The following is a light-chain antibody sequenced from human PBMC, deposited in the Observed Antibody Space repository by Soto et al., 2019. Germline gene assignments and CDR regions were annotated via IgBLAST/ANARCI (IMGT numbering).Light chain of an antibody. Sequence: DIVMTQSPLSLPVTPGEPASISFVSSQSLLHSNGYNYLDWYLQKPGQSPQLLIYLGSNRASGVPDRFSGSGSGTDFTLKISRVEAEDVGVYYCMQPLQSWTFGRGTKVDI. J-gene: IGKJ1*01. CDR2: LGS. V-gene: IGKV2-28*01. CDR3: MQPLQSWT. CDR1: QSLLHSNGYNY.